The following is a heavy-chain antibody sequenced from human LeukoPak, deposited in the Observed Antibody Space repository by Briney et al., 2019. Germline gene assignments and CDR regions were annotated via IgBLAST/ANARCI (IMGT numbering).Heavy chain of an antibody. CDR2: ISASGDRT. Sequence: RGSLRLSCAASGFTFSGYAMSWVPQAPGKGLEWVSDISASGDRTYYADSVRGRFTISRDNSKRSLYLQMNSLRAEDTAVYYCAKSTLGYCSGDSCYSDYWGQGNLVTVS. D-gene: IGHD2-15*01. V-gene: IGHV3-23*01. CDR3: AKSTLGYCSGDSCYSDY. J-gene: IGHJ4*02. CDR1: GFTFSGYA.